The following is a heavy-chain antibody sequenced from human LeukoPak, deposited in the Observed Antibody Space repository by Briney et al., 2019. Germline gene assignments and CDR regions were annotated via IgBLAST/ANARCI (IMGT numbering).Heavy chain of an antibody. D-gene: IGHD4-17*01. J-gene: IGHJ6*02. CDR1: VFTFSSYD. CDR2: ICSSGSTI. CDR3: ARNHGDYYYYYGMDV. Sequence: PGGSLRLSCAASVFTFSSYDMNWVRQAPGKGLGWVSYICSSGSTIYYADSVKGRFTISRDNAKNSLYLQMNSLRAEDTAVYYCARNHGDYYYYYGMDVWGQGTTVTVSS. V-gene: IGHV3-48*03.